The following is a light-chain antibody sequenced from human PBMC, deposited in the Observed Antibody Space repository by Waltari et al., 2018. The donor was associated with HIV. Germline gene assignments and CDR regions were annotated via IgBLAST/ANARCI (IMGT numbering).Light chain of an antibody. CDR3: QQSYSAPCT. V-gene: IGKV1-39*01. CDR2: DSS. J-gene: IGKJ3*01. Sequence: IQMTQSPSSLSASVVHRVTIACRASQSISTYVNWYRQKSRTAPKLLIYDSSSLPSAVPSRFSGSGSGTDFTLTITGLQPEDFATYYCQQSYSAPCTFGPGTTVDIK. CDR1: QSISTY.